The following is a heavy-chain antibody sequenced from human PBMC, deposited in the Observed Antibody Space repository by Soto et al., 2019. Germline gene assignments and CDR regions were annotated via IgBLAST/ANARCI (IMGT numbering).Heavy chain of an antibody. CDR1: GFTFSSYW. V-gene: IGHV3-74*01. CDR2: INSDGSST. CDR3: ARVLAAAPFYYYYYGMDV. J-gene: IGHJ6*02. Sequence: GGSLRLSCAASGFTFSSYWMHWVRQAPGKGLVWVSRINSDGSSTSYADSVKGRFTISRDNAKNTLYLQMNSLRAEDTAVYYCARVLAAAPFYYYYYGMDVWGQGTTVTVPS. D-gene: IGHD6-13*01.